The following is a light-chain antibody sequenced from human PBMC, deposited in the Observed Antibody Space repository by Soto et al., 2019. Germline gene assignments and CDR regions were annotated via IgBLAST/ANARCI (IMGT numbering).Light chain of an antibody. Sequence: QSVLTQPASVSGSPGQSITISCTGTRSDVGSYNLVSWFQQHPGKAPKLLIYEVNRRPSGISNRFSGSKSGSTASLTVSGLQAEDEADYYCCSYVDSSTSYVFGSGTKVTVL. CDR2: EVN. J-gene: IGLJ1*01. CDR3: CSYVDSSTSYV. CDR1: RSDVGSYNL. V-gene: IGLV2-23*02.